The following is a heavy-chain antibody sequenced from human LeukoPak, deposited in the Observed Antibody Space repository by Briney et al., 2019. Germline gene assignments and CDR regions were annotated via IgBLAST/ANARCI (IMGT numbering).Heavy chain of an antibody. V-gene: IGHV1-8*01. Sequence: GASVKVSCKASGYTFTSYDINWVRQATGQGLEWMGWMNPNSGNTGYAQKFQGRVTMTRNTSISTAYMELSSLRSEDTAVYYRARAYYYDSSGYNPEGYYYYYGMDVWGQGTTVTVSS. J-gene: IGHJ6*02. D-gene: IGHD3-22*01. CDR3: ARAYYYDSSGYNPEGYYYYYGMDV. CDR1: GYTFTSYD. CDR2: MNPNSGNT.